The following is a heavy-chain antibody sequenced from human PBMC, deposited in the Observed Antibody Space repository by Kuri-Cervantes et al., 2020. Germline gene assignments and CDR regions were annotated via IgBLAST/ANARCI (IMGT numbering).Heavy chain of an antibody. CDR2: ISSSSSYI. V-gene: IGHV3-21*04. J-gene: IGHJ4*02. D-gene: IGHD2-21*02. CDR3: ARARGDYYFDY. CDR1: GFTFSSYS. Sequence: GESLKISCAASGFTFSSYSMNWVRQAPGKGLEWVSSISSSSSYIYYADSVKGRFTISRDNAKNSLYLQMNSLRAEDTAVYYCARARGDYYFDYWGQGTLVTVSS.